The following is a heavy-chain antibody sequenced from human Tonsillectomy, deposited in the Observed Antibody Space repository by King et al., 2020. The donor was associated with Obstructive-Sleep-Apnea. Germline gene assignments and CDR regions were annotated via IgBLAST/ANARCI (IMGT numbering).Heavy chain of an antibody. CDR2: IDAGNANT. CDR3: ARDPYNRDGDYFDY. V-gene: IGHV1-3*01. CDR1: GYTFTTYA. D-gene: IGHD1-14*01. J-gene: IGHJ4*02. Sequence: VQLVQSGPEVRNPGASVKVSCKASGYTFTTYAIHWVRQAPGQRLEWMGWIDAGNANTKYSQKFQGRVTITGDTSANTAYMELSSLRSEDTAVYYCARDPYNRDGDYFDYWGQGTLVTVSS.